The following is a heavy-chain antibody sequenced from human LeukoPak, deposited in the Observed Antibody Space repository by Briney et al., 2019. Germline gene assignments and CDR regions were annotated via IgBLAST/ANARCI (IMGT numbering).Heavy chain of an antibody. J-gene: IGHJ4*02. Sequence: GGSLRLSCEASGFSFSTSGVHWVRQAPGKGPEWMAVISKDGRKNHYADSVKGRFTISRDNSKSTLFLQMNSLRPEDTAIYYCARDLLNYGSAYYDVGIFDSWGQGTLVTVSS. CDR3: ARDLLNYGSAYYDVGIFDS. D-gene: IGHD3-10*01. CDR2: ISKDGRKN. V-gene: IGHV3-30*04. CDR1: GFSFSTSG.